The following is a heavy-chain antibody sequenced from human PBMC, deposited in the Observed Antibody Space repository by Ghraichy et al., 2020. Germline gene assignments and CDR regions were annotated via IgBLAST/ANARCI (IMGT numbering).Heavy chain of an antibody. J-gene: IGHJ6*02. D-gene: IGHD2-15*01. V-gene: IGHV1-8*03. CDR2: MNPNSGNT. CDR3: AREWPVVAATGNYYYYYGMDV. CDR1: GYTFTSYD. Sequence: ASVKVSCKASGYTFTSYDINWVRQATGQGLEWMGWMNPNSGNTGYAQKFQGRVTITRNTSISTAYMELSSLRSEDTAVYYCAREWPVVAATGNYYYYYGMDVWGQGTTVTVSS.